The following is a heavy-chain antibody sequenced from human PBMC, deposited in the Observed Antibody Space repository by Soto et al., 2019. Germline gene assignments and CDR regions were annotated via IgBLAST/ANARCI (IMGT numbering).Heavy chain of an antibody. Sequence: QVQLVQSGAEVKKPGASVKVSCKASGYTVTSYYIHWVRQAPGQGLEWMGTINPSAGSTSHAQKFPGRVTMTRDTSTSTVYMEVSSLRSEDTAVYYCACSDTAMVWTFDYWGQGTLVTVSS. J-gene: IGHJ4*02. V-gene: IGHV1-46*03. CDR3: ACSDTAMVWTFDY. CDR2: INPSAGST. D-gene: IGHD5-18*01. CDR1: GYTVTSYY.